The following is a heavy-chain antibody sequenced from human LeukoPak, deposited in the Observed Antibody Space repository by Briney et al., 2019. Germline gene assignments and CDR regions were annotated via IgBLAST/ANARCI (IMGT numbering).Heavy chain of an antibody. CDR2: VSTSSSYI. V-gene: IGHV3-21*01. CDR3: ARRAPSHDFDD. CDR1: GFILSRYS. Sequence: PGGSLRLSCEASGFILSRYSMNWVRQAPGKGLEWVSSVSTSSSYIYYADSVKGRFTISRDNAKNSLYLQMNSLRVEDTALYYCARRAPSHDFDDWGQGTLVTVSS. J-gene: IGHJ4*02.